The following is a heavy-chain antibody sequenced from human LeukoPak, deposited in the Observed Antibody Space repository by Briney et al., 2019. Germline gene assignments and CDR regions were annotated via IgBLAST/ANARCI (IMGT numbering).Heavy chain of an antibody. Sequence: SVKVSCKASGGTFRSYAISWVRQAPGQGLEWMGGIIPIFGTANYAQKFQGRVTITTDESTSTAYMELSSLRSEDTAVYYCARLGGGSGSYYNQGYWGQGTLVTVSS. V-gene: IGHV1-69*05. D-gene: IGHD3-10*01. CDR1: GGTFRSYA. CDR2: IIPIFGTA. J-gene: IGHJ4*02. CDR3: ARLGGGSGSYYNQGY.